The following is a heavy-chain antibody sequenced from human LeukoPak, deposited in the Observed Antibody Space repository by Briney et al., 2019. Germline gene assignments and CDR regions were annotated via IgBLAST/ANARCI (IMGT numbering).Heavy chain of an antibody. J-gene: IGHJ4*02. Sequence: ASVKVSCKASGYTFPSYFMRWVRQAPGQGLEWMGIINPTGGSTTYAQKFQGRVTMTRDTSTSTVYMELSSLRSDDTAVYYCARTTARWFDYLGQGTLVTVSS. CDR1: GYTFPSYF. CDR3: ARTTARWFDY. CDR2: INPTGGST. V-gene: IGHV1-46*01. D-gene: IGHD6-6*01.